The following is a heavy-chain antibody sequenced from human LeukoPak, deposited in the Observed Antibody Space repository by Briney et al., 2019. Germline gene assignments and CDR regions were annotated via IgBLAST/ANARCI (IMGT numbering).Heavy chain of an antibody. CDR2: INDNGGST. V-gene: IGHV3-64D*09. CDR3: VSRTSSGWYDF. D-gene: IGHD6-19*01. Sequence: GGSLRLSCSASGFPFTSYSMHWVRQAPGKGLEYVSAINDNGGSTYYGDSVKGRFTISRDNSKNTLYLQMSSLRGDDTAIYYCVSRTSSGWYDFWGQGTLVIVSS. J-gene: IGHJ5*01. CDR1: GFPFTSYS.